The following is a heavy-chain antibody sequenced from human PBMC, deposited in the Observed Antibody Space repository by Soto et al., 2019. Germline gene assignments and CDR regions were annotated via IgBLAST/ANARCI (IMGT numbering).Heavy chain of an antibody. CDR2: INHSGST. V-gene: IGHV4-34*01. CDR1: GGSFSGYY. D-gene: IGHD2-2*01. J-gene: IGHJ5*02. Sequence: SETLSLTCAVYGGSFSGYYWSWIRQPPGKGLEWIGEINHSGSTNYNPSLKSRVTISVDTSKNQFSLKLSSVTAADTAVYYRARKPSSSTSCKVGWFDPWGQGTLVTVSS. CDR3: ARKPSSSTSCKVGWFDP.